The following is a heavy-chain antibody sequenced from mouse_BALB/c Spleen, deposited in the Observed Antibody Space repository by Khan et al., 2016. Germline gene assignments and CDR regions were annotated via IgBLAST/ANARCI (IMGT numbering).Heavy chain of an antibody. V-gene: IGHV3-2*02. D-gene: IGHD1-2*01. CDR3: ARENYYGYYFDY. J-gene: IGHJ2*01. Sequence: QLEESGPGLVKPSQSLSLTCTVTGYSITNNYAWNWIRQFPGNKLEWMGYISYSGSTNYNPSLKSRISITRDTSKNQSFLQLNSVTTEDTATSYCARENYYGYYFDYWGQGTTLTVSS. CDR2: ISYSGST. CDR1: GYSITNNYA.